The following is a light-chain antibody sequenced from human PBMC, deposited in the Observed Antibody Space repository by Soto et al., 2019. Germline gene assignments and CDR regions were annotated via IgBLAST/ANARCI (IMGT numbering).Light chain of an antibody. V-gene: IGLV2-14*01. J-gene: IGLJ3*02. CDR3: NSYTSSSTWV. CDR2: EVS. CDR1: SSDVGGYNY. Sequence: QSVLTQPASVSGSPGQSITISCTGTSSDVGGYNYVSWYQQHPGKAPKLLIYEVSNRPSGVFNRFSGSKSGNTASLTISGLQAEDEGDYYCNSYTSSSTWVFGGGTKVTVL.